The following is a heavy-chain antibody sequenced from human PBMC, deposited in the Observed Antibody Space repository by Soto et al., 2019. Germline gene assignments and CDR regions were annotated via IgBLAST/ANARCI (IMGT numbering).Heavy chain of an antibody. CDR3: ARDGIAAAGTSWFDP. D-gene: IGHD6-13*01. V-gene: IGHV1-3*05. J-gene: IGHJ5*02. Sequence: QVQLVQSGAEEKKPGASVKVSCKASGYTFTSHAMHWVRQAPGQRLEWMGWINAGNGNTKYSQKFRGRVTITTDTSASTAYMELSSLRSEDTAVYYCARDGIAAAGTSWFDPWGQGTLVTVSS. CDR2: INAGNGNT. CDR1: GYTFTSHA.